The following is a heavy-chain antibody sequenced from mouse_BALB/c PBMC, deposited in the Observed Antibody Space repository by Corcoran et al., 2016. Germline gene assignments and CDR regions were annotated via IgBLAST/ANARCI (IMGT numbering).Heavy chain of an antibody. D-gene: IGHD2-4*01. CDR3: AMITPSWFAY. Sequence: EVQLQQSGAELVKPGASVKLSCTASGFNIKDTYMHWVKQRPEQGLEWIGRIDPANGNTKYDPKFQGKATITADTSSNPAYLQLSSLTSDDTAGYYGAMITPSWFAYWGQGTLVTVSA. CDR1: GFNIKDTY. J-gene: IGHJ3*01. V-gene: IGHV14-3*02. CDR2: IDPANGNT.